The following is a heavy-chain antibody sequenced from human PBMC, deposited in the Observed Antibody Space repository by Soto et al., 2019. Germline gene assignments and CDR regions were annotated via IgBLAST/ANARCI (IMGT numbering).Heavy chain of an antibody. CDR2: IKQDGSEK. CDR3: ARERGGGYGSCSGGSRHPTDY. J-gene: IGHJ4*02. V-gene: IGHV3-7*01. D-gene: IGHD2-15*01. Sequence: EVQLVESGGGLVQPGGSLRLSCAASGFTFSSYWMSWVRQAPGKGLEWVANIKQDGSEKYYVDSVKGRFTISRDNAKNSLYLQMNSLRAEDTAVYYCARERGGGYGSCSGGSRHPTDYWGQGTLVTVSS. CDR1: GFTFSSYW.